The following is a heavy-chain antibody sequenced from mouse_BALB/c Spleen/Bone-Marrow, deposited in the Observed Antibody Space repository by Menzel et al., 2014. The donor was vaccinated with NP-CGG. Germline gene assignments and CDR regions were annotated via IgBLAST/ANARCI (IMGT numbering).Heavy chain of an antibody. D-gene: IGHD1-1*01. CDR2: IDPANGNT. CDR1: GFNIKDTY. J-gene: IGHJ4*01. Sequence: EVQLQESGAELVKPGASVKLSCTASGFNIKDTYIHWVKQRPEQGLEWIGGIDPANGNTKYDPKFQGKATITADTSSNTAYLHLSSLTSEDTAVYYCARYRSYGSSGWDYWGQGTSVTVSS. CDR3: ARYRSYGSSGWDY. V-gene: IGHV14-3*02.